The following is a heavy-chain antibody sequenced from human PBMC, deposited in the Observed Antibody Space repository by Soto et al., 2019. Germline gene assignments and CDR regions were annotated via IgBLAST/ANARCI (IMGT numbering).Heavy chain of an antibody. CDR2: ISYDGSNK. CDR1: GFTFSSYG. CDR3: AKDLTLGGHYYGSGSYYIQYYYGMDV. Sequence: GGSLRLSCAASGFTFSSYGMHWVRQAPGKGLEWVAVISYDGSNKYYADSVKGRFTISRDNSKNTLYLQMNSLRAEDTAVYYCAKDLTLGGHYYGSGSYYIQYYYGMDVWGQGTTVTVSS. J-gene: IGHJ6*02. V-gene: IGHV3-30*18. D-gene: IGHD3-10*01.